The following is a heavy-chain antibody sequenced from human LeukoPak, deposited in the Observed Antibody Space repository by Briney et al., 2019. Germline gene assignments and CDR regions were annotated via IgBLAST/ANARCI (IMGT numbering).Heavy chain of an antibody. CDR1: GFTFSHHH. CDR3: ARDQGDASGWFFDY. V-gene: IGHV3-30*03. Sequence: GGSLRLSCAASGFTFSHHHIHWVRQAPGKGLEWVTVIALDGSRKIYADAVKGRFTISRDNSKNTVSLQMNSLGVEDTAVYYCARDQGDASGWFFDYWGQGARVIVSS. CDR2: IALDGSRK. D-gene: IGHD6-19*01. J-gene: IGHJ4*02.